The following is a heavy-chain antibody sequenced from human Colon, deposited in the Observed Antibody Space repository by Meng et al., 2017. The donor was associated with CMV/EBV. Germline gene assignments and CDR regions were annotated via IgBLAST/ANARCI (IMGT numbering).Heavy chain of an antibody. CDR3: AGGVGWLIEY. D-gene: IGHD6-19*01. CDR2: IKQDGSER. J-gene: IGHJ4*02. CDR1: GLSRFW. Sequence: QLVEAGGGLVQPGRSLRLSCAASGLSRFWINWVRQSPGKGLEWVAIIKQDGSERLYANSVEDRFTISRDNGKNSVYLEINSLRADDTAIYYCAGGVGWLIEYWGQGTLVTVSS. V-gene: IGHV3-7*05.